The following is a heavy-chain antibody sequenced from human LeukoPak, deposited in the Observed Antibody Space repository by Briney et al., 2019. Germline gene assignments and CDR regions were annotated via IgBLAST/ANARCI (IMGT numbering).Heavy chain of an antibody. J-gene: IGHJ6*03. CDR3: ARGTWATLYYYYMDV. CDR1: GFIFSSYG. D-gene: IGHD5-24*01. V-gene: IGHV3-48*01. CDR2: ISTRSSTI. Sequence: GGPLRLSCAASGFIFSSYGMNWVRQAPGKGLEWVSYISTRSSTIYYADSVKGRFTISRDNAKNSLYLQMNSLRAEDTAVYYCARGTWATLYYYYMDVWGKGTTVTVSS.